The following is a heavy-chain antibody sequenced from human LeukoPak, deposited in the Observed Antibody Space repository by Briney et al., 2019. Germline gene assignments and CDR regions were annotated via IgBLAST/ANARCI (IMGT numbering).Heavy chain of an antibody. Sequence: GGSLRLSCAASGFTFSSYGMSWVRQAPGKGLEWVSAISGSGGSTYYADSVKGRFTISRDNSKNTLYLQMNSLRAEDTAVYYCAKAAYCSGGSCYPIPFDYWGQGTLVTVSS. V-gene: IGHV3-23*01. J-gene: IGHJ4*02. CDR2: ISGSGGST. D-gene: IGHD2-15*01. CDR3: AKAAYCSGGSCYPIPFDY. CDR1: GFTFSSYG.